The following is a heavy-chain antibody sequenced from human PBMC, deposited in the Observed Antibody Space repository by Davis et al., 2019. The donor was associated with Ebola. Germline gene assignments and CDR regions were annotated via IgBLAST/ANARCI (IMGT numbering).Heavy chain of an antibody. D-gene: IGHD2-2*01. V-gene: IGHV3-53*01. CDR3: ARECVSTSCFEY. CDR2: IFKDGST. J-gene: IGHJ4*02. CDR1: GFIVGSAY. Sequence: GESLKISCAVSGFIVGSAYMSWVRQPPGKGLEWVAVIFKDGSTYYADSVKGRFTISRDNSKKSVFLQIDSLSVEDTAVYYCARECVSTSCFEYWGQGTLVTVSS.